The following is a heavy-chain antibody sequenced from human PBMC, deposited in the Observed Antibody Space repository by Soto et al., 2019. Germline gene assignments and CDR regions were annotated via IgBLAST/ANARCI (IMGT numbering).Heavy chain of an antibody. CDR3: TTYPSPPYCSGGSCYPRSSYYYYYMDV. CDR2: IKSKTDGGTT. CDR1: GFTFSNAW. V-gene: IGHV3-15*01. J-gene: IGHJ6*03. Sequence: GGSLRLSCAASGFTFSNAWMSWVRQAPGKGLEWVGRIKSKTDGGTTDYAAPVKGRFTISRDDSKNTMNLQMNSLKTKKTAENYCTTYPSPPYCSGGSCYPRSSYYYYYMDVWGKGTTVTVSS. D-gene: IGHD2-15*01.